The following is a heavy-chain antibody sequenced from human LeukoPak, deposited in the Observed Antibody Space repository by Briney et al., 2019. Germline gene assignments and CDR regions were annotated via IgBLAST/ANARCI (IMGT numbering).Heavy chain of an antibody. Sequence: GGSLRLSCTASGFTFGDYAMSWVRQAPGKGLEWVGFITSKAYGGTTDYAASVKGRFTISRDDSKSIAYLQMNSLKTEDTAVYYCSRHIVGARTYFDYWGQGALVTVSS. CDR3: SRHIVGARTYFDY. CDR1: GFTFGDYA. CDR2: ITSKAYGGTT. V-gene: IGHV3-49*04. J-gene: IGHJ4*02. D-gene: IGHD1-26*01.